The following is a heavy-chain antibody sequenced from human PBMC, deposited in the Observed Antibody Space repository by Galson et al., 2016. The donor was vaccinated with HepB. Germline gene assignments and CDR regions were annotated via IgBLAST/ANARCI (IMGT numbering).Heavy chain of an antibody. V-gene: IGHV3-7*01. CDR1: GFTSSNHW. Sequence: SLRLSCAASGFTSSNHWMSWVRQAPGKGLEWVAGISQDGGKKDYVESVKGRFTISRANAKNSLYLKMGNRRAEDTAVYYCARIIRPFAEFDSWGQGTLVTVAS. CDR3: ARIIRPFAEFDS. CDR2: ISQDGGKK. J-gene: IGHJ4*02. D-gene: IGHD3-16*01.